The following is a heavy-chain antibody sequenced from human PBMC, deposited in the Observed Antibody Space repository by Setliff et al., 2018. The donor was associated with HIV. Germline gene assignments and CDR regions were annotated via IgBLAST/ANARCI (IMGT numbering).Heavy chain of an antibody. CDR3: AKDVDPIFWSGYSQDY. CDR1: GFTFSTYG. J-gene: IGHJ4*02. CDR2: ISYDGTNK. V-gene: IGHV3-30*18. D-gene: IGHD3-3*01. Sequence: GESLKISCAASGFTFSTYGMNWVRQAPGKGLEWVALISYDGTNKYYADSVKGRFTISRDNSKNTLSLQMNGLRAEDTAVYYCAKDVDPIFWSGYSQDYWGQGTLVTVSS.